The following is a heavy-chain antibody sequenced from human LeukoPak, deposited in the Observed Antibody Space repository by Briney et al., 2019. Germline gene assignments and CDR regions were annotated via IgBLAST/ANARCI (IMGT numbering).Heavy chain of an antibody. D-gene: IGHD6-6*01. CDR2: ISYDGSNK. J-gene: IGHJ6*03. CDR1: GFTFYSYG. Sequence: GRSLRLSCAASGFTFYSYGMHWVRQVPGKGLEGVALISYDGSNKHYADSVKGRFTISRDNSKNTLYLQMNSLRAEDTAVYYCARAHLSSSSTDYMEVWGKGTTVTVSS. CDR3: ARAHLSSSSTDYMEV. V-gene: IGHV3-30*03.